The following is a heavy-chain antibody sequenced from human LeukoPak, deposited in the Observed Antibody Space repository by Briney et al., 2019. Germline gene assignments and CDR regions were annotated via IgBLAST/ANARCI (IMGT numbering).Heavy chain of an antibody. D-gene: IGHD6-19*01. CDR1: GGTFSSYA. V-gene: IGHV1-18*01. Sequence: ASVKVSCKASGGTFSSYAISWVRQAPGQGLEWMGWISTYNGNTNYAQKIQGRVTMTTDTSASTAYTELRSLRSDDTAVYFCARDVSGWYFDYWGQGTLVTVSS. CDR3: ARDVSGWYFDY. CDR2: ISTYNGNT. J-gene: IGHJ4*02.